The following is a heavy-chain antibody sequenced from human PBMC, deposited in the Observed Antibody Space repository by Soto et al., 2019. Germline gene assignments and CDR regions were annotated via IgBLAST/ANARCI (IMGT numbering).Heavy chain of an antibody. CDR1: GFTFSNYW. D-gene: IGHD3-3*01. V-gene: IGHV3-7*01. Sequence: GGSLRLSCAASGFTFSNYWMTWVRQAPGKGLEWVANIKLDGSEKYYVDSVKGRFTISRDNAKSSLYLQMNSLRAEDTAVYYCARPWNSDYTTDAYDIWGPGTMVTVSS. J-gene: IGHJ3*02. CDR2: IKLDGSEK. CDR3: ARPWNSDYTTDAYDI.